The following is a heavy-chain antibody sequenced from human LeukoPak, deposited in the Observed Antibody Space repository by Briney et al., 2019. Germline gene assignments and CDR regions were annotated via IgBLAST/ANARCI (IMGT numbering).Heavy chain of an antibody. Sequence: ASVKVSCKASGYTFTSYGISWVRQAPGQGLEWMGWISAYNGNTNYAQKLQGRVTMTTDTSTSTAYMELTSLRSDDTAVYYCARSLVWFGQLLDGPSAFDYWGQGTLVTVSS. CDR3: ARSLVWFGQLLDGPSAFDY. D-gene: IGHD3-10*01. V-gene: IGHV1-18*01. J-gene: IGHJ4*02. CDR2: ISAYNGNT. CDR1: GYTFTSYG.